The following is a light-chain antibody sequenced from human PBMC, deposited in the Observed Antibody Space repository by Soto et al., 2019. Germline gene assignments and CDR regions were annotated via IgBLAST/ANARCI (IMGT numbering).Light chain of an antibody. Sequence: HSELTQAPSGSGVPGQRGSISCTRSSSNIGAGYDVHWYQQLPGTAPKLLIYGNSNRPSGVPDRFSGSKSGTSASLAITGLQAEDEADYYCQSYDSSLSGSVFGTGTKVTVL. CDR1: SSNIGAGYD. V-gene: IGLV1-40*01. CDR3: QSYDSSLSGSV. CDR2: GNS. J-gene: IGLJ1*01.